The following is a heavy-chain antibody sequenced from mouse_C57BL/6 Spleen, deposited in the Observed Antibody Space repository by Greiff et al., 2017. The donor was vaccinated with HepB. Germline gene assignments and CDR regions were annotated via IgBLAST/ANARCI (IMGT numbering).Heavy chain of an antibody. CDR3: AISAYWYFDV. V-gene: IGHV2-4*01. D-gene: IGHD6-2*01. CDR1: GFSLTSYG. J-gene: IGHJ1*03. CDR2: IWSGGST. Sequence: VQVVESGPGLVQPSQSLSITCTVSGFSLTSYGVHWVRQPPGKGLEWLGVIWSGGSTDYNAAFISRLSISKDNSKSQVFFKMNSLQADDTAIYYCAISAYWYFDVWGTGTTVTVSS.